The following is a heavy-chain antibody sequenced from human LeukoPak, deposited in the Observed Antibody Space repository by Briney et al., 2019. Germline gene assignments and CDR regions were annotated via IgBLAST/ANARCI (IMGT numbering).Heavy chain of an antibody. CDR3: ARDRYCSSTSCRYYYYYGMDA. CDR2: IKQDGSEK. V-gene: IGHV3-7*01. D-gene: IGHD2-2*01. J-gene: IGHJ6*02. Sequence: GGSLRLSCAASGFAFSSYWMSWVRQAPGKGLEWVANIKQDGSEKYYVDSVKGRFTISRDNAKNSLYLQMNSLRAEDTAVYYCARDRYCSSTSCRYYYYYGMDAWGQGTTVTVSS. CDR1: GFAFSSYW.